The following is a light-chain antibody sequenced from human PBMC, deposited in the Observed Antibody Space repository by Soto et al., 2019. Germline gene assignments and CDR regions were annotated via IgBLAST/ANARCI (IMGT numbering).Light chain of an antibody. CDR2: DAS. CDR1: QSVSNW. CDR3: QQYQSYSWT. V-gene: IGKV1-5*01. J-gene: IGKJ1*01. Sequence: DIQMTQSPSTLSASVGDRVTITCRASQSVSNWLAWYQQRPGKAPDLLIYDASSLESGVPSRFSGSGSGTEFTLTISGLQPDDFATYFCQQYQSYSWTCGQGTKVEIK.